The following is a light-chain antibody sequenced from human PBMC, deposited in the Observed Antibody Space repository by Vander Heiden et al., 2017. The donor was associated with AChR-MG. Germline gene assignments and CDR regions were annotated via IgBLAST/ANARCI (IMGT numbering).Light chain of an antibody. CDR2: DAS. CDR1: QSVSSY. V-gene: IGKV3-11*01. Sequence: EIVLTQSPATLSLSPGERATLSCRASQSVSSYLAWYQQKPGQAPRLLIYDASNRATGIPARFSGSGYGTDFTLTISSREPEDFAVYYCQQRSNWPPLTFGGRTKVEIK. CDR3: QQRSNWPPLT. J-gene: IGKJ4*01.